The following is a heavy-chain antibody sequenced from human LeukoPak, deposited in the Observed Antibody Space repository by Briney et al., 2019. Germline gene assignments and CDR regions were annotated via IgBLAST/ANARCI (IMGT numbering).Heavy chain of an antibody. J-gene: IGHJ4*02. CDR2: IKDKSDGGTT. Sequence: GGSLRLSCADSGFTFSNASMTWVRQAPGRGLEWVGRIKDKSDGGTTDYAAPVTGRFTISRDDSKNTLYLQINSLKTEDTAVYFCTSNRYRSSSKYDFDYWGQGTLVTVSS. V-gene: IGHV3-15*01. CDR1: GFTFSNAS. D-gene: IGHD6-6*01. CDR3: TSNRYRSSSKYDFDY.